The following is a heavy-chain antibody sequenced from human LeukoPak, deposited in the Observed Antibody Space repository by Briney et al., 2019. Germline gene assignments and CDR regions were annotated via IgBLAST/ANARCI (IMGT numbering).Heavy chain of an antibody. J-gene: IGHJ4*02. CDR2: IYYSGST. V-gene: IGHV4-39*07. CDR3: ARGSTLEMATMYYFDY. D-gene: IGHD5-24*01. Sequence: PSETLSLTCTVSGGSISSSSYYWGWIRQPPGKGLEWIGSIYYSGSTYYNPSLKSRVTISVGTSKNQFSLKLSSVTAADTAVYYCARGSTLEMATMYYFDYWGQGTLITVSS. CDR1: GGSISSSSYY.